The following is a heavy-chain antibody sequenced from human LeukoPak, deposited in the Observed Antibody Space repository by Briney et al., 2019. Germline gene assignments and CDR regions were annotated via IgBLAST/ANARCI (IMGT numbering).Heavy chain of an antibody. CDR2: INAYNGNT. CDR3: ARGTLWFGDPSGPYYMDV. Sequence: ASVKVSCKASGYTFTSYGVSWGRQAPGQGLEWMGRINAYNGNTNYAQKFQGRVTMTRDTSISTAYMELSRLRSDDTAVYYCARGTLWFGDPSGPYYMDVWGKGTTVTISS. V-gene: IGHV1-18*01. D-gene: IGHD3-10*01. J-gene: IGHJ6*03. CDR1: GYTFTSYG.